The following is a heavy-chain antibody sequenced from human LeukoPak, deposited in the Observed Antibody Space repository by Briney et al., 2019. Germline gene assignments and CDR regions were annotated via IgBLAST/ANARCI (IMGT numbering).Heavy chain of an antibody. CDR3: AKAGFYDILTDGLDI. D-gene: IGHD3-9*01. Sequence: PGGSLRLSCAASGFTFSSYWMSWVRQAPGKGLEWVSGIRGSGFSTDYADSVKGRFTISRDNSKNTLYLQMNSLRVEDTAVYYCAKAGFYDILTDGLDIWGQGTMVIVSS. CDR2: IRGSGFST. J-gene: IGHJ3*02. V-gene: IGHV3-23*01. CDR1: GFTFSSYW.